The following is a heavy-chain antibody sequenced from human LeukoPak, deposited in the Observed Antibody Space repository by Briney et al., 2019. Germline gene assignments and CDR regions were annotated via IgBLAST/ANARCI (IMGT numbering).Heavy chain of an antibody. CDR1: GFTFSGFS. V-gene: IGHV3-7*01. J-gene: IGHJ4*02. CDR2: IKQGGSER. CDR3: ARAGSHWHYVY. Sequence: GGSLRLSCAASGFTFSGFSMSWVRQSPTKGLEWVANIKQGGSERYYVDPVKGRFTISRDNAKNSLSLQMNNLRVEDTAVYYCARAGSHWHYVYWGQGTVVTVSS. D-gene: IGHD3-10*01.